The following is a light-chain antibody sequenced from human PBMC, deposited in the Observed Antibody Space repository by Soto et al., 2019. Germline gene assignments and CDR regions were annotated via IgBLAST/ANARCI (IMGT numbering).Light chain of an antibody. J-gene: IGKJ1*01. CDR1: QSVSSY. CDR2: DDS. Sequence: EIVLTQSPATLSLSPGERATLSCRASQSVSSYLAWYQQRPGQAPRLLIFDDSNRATGIPARFSGSGSGTDFTLTISSLEPEDSAVYYCQQRSILPWTVGQGTKVDIK. V-gene: IGKV3-11*01. CDR3: QQRSILPWT.